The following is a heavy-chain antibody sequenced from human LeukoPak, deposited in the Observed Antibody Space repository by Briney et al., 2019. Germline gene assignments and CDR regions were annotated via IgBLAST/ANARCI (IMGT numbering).Heavy chain of an antibody. CDR1: GGSISGYY. V-gene: IGHV4-59*08. CDR3: ARHLSYGSGSYYYYYYGMDV. CDR2: IYYRGST. J-gene: IGHJ6*02. D-gene: IGHD3-10*01. Sequence: SENLSLTCTVSGGSISGYYWSWMRQPPGKGLEWIGYIYYRGSTNYNPSLKSRVTISVDTSKNQFSLKLSSVTAADTAVYYCARHLSYGSGSYYYYYYGMDVWGQGTTVTVSS.